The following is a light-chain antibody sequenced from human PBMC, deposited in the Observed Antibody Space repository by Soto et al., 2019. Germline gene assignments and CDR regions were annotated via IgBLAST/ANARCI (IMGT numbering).Light chain of an antibody. CDR2: DVS. V-gene: IGKV1-13*02. CDR3: QQFNSYPII. CDR1: QDIRGA. Sequence: AIQLTQSPSSLSASVGDRVTITCRASQDIRGALAWYQQKPGKAPKILIYDVSSLQSGVPSRFSGSNSGTDFTLTISGLQPEDFATYYCQQFNSYPIIFGQGTRLDIK. J-gene: IGKJ5*01.